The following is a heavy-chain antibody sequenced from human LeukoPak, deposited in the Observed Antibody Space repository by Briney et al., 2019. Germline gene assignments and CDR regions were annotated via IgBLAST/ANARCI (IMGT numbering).Heavy chain of an antibody. CDR1: GYSISSGYY. D-gene: IGHD6-6*01. CDR3: ARDEKYTFDY. V-gene: IGHV4-38-2*02. J-gene: IGHJ4*02. CDR2: IYHSGST. Sequence: SETLSLTCTVSGYSISSGYYWGWIRQPPGKGLEWIGSIYHSGSTYYNPSLKSRVTISVDTSKNQFSLKLSSVTAADTAVYYCARDEKYTFDYWGQGTLVTVSS.